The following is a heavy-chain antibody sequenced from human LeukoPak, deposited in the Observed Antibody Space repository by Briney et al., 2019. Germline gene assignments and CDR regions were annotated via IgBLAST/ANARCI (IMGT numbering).Heavy chain of an antibody. CDR1: GFTFSSYA. D-gene: IGHD6-13*01. V-gene: IGHV3-30*18. Sequence: GGSLRLSCAASGFTFSSYAMHWVRQAPGKGLEWVAVISYDGSNKYYADSVKGRFTISRDNSKNTLYLQMNSLRAEDTAVYYCAKTGQLEYFDYWGQGTLVTVSS. CDR2: ISYDGSNK. CDR3: AKTGQLEYFDY. J-gene: IGHJ4*02.